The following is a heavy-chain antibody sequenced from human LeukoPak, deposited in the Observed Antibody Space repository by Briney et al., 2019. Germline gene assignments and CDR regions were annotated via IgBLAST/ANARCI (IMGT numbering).Heavy chain of an antibody. CDR2: IVVGSGNT. D-gene: IGHD7-27*01. V-gene: IGHV1-58*02. Sequence: ASVKVSCKASGFTFTSSAMPWVRQARGQRLEWIGWIVVGSGNTNYAKKFQERGTITRDMSTTTAYMELSSLRSEETAEYYCAAETGDRLRVDYWGQGTLVTVSS. CDR3: AAETGDRLRVDY. J-gene: IGHJ4*02. CDR1: GFTFTSSA.